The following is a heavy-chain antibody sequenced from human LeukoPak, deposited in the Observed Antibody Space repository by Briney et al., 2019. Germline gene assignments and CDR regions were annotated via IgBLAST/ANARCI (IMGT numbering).Heavy chain of an antibody. CDR2: ISYDGSNK. Sequence: PGGSLRLSCAASGFTFSSYAMHWVRQAPGKGLEWVAIISYDGSNKHYADSVKGRFIISRDNSKNTLYLQMNSLGAEDTAVFYCARDGIRGGSGSYIDYWGQGTLVTVSS. CDR1: GFTFSSYA. D-gene: IGHD3-10*01. J-gene: IGHJ4*02. V-gene: IGHV3-30-3*01. CDR3: ARDGIRGGSGSYIDY.